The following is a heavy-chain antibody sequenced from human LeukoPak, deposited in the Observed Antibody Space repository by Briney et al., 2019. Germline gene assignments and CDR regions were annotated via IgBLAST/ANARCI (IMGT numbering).Heavy chain of an antibody. D-gene: IGHD2-21*02. CDR3: AREKCGGDCYSGDFDY. V-gene: IGHV1-18*01. Sequence: ASVKVSCKASGYTFTSYGISWVRQAPGQGLEWMGWISAYNGNTNYAQKLQGRVTMTTDTSTSTAYMELRSLRSDDTAVYYCAREKCGGDCYSGDFDYWGQGTLVTVSS. CDR1: GYTFTSYG. J-gene: IGHJ4*02. CDR2: ISAYNGNT.